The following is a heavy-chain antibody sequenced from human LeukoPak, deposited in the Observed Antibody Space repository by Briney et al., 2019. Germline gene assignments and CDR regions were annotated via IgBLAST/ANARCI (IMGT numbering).Heavy chain of an antibody. CDR1: GLTFSTYS. V-gene: IGHV3-48*01. CDR2: ISSSSSTI. Sequence: GGSLRLSCAASGLTFSTYSMNWVRQAPGKGLEWVSYISSSSSTIYNADSVKGRFAISRDNAKNSLYLQMNSLRAEDTAVYYCARDSPPDIWGQGTMVTVSS. J-gene: IGHJ3*02. CDR3: ARDSPPDI.